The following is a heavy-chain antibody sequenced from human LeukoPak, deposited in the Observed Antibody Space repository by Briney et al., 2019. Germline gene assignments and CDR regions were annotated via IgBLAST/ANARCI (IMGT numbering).Heavy chain of an antibody. CDR1: GFTFSTYS. J-gene: IGHJ4*02. CDR2: IISSSSYI. V-gene: IGHV3-21*01. D-gene: IGHD2-15*01. Sequence: GGSLRLSCAASGFTFSTYSMNWVRQAPRKGLEWVSSIISSSSYIYYADSVKGRFTISRDNAKNSLYLQMNSLRAEDTAVYYCARDPQYCSGGSCYSFDYWGQGTLVTVSS. CDR3: ARDPQYCSGGSCYSFDY.